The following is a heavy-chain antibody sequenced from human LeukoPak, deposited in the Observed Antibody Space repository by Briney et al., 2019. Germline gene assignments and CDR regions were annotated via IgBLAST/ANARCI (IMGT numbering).Heavy chain of an antibody. V-gene: IGHV1-69*04. D-gene: IGHD6-6*01. J-gene: IGHJ4*02. CDR2: IIAILGIA. CDR3: ARAKAGRAARPGGFDY. CDR1: VGTFSSYA. Sequence: SVKVSCKAPVGTFSSYAISWVRQAPGQGREWMGRIIAILGIANYAQKFQGRVTITADKSTSTAYMELSSLRSEDTAVYYCARAKAGRAARPGGFDYWGQGTLVTVSS.